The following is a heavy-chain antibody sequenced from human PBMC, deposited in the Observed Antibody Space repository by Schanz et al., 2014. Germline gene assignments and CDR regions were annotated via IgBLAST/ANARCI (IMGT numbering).Heavy chain of an antibody. CDR3: AREPGDGWLWFGESRYYYYHGMDV. CDR1: GVTFSSYA. D-gene: IGHD3-10*01. V-gene: IGHV3-74*01. J-gene: IGHJ6*02. Sequence: EVQLLESGGGLVQPGGSLRLSCVASGVTFSSYAMSWVRQAPGKGLEWVSRINRDGSSTTYADSVKGRFTISRDNAKDTLYLQMNSLRAEDTAVYHCAREPGDGWLWFGESRYYYYHGMDVWGQGTTVTVSS. CDR2: INRDGSST.